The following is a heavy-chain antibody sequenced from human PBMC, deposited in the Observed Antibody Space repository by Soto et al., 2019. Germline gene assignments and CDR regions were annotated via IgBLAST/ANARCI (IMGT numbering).Heavy chain of an antibody. D-gene: IGHD4-17*01. CDR1: GFTFSSYG. J-gene: IGHJ4*02. CDR3: ARDRENDFGDSCFDY. CDR2: IWYDGSNK. Sequence: QVQLVESGGGVVQPGRSLRLSCAASGFTFSSYGMHWVRQAPGKGLEWVAVIWYDGSNKYYADSVKGRFTISRDNSKNTLYLQMNSRRAEDTAVYYCARDRENDFGDSCFDYWGQGTLVTVSS. V-gene: IGHV3-33*01.